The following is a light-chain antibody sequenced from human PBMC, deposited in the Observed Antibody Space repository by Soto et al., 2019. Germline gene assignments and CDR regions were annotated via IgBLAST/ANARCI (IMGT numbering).Light chain of an antibody. J-gene: IGKJ3*01. CDR2: GAS. CDR3: QQYGSTLFT. V-gene: IGKV3-20*01. Sequence: EIVLTQSPGTLSLSPGERATLSCRASQSVSSGYLAWYQQKPGQAPRLLIYGASSRATGIPDRFSGSGSGTDFTLTISRLEPEDSAVYYCQQYGSTLFTFGPGTKVDIK. CDR1: QSVSSGY.